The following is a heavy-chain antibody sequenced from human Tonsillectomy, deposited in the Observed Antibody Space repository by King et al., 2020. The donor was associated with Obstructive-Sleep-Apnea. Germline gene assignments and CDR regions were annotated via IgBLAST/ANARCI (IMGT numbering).Heavy chain of an antibody. Sequence: QLQESGPGLVKPSETLSLTCTVSGGSISSYYWSWIRQPPGKGLVWIGYIYYSGSTNYNRSLKSRVTISIDTSKNQFSLKLSSVTAADTAVYYCARHSCSGGSCYSYYFDYWGQGTLVTVSS. J-gene: IGHJ4*02. D-gene: IGHD2-15*01. CDR3: ARHSCSGGSCYSYYFDY. V-gene: IGHV4-59*08. CDR1: GGSISSYY. CDR2: IYYSGST.